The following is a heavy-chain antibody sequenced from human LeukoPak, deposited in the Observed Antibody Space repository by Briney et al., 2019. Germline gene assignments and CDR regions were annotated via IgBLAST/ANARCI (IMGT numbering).Heavy chain of an antibody. J-gene: IGHJ4*02. CDR3: ATDSMVRGVPLYY. V-gene: IGHV1-24*01. D-gene: IGHD3-10*01. CDR2: FDPEDGET. CDR1: GYTLTELS. Sequence: ASVKVSSKVSGYTLTELSMHWVRQAPGKGLEWMGGFDPEDGETIYAQKFQGRVTMSEDTSTDTAYMELSSLRSEDTAVYYCATDSMVRGVPLYYWGQGTLVTVSS.